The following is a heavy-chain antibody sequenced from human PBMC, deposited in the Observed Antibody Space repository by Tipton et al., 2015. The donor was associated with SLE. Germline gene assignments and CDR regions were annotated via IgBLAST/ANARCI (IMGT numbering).Heavy chain of an antibody. J-gene: IGHJ5*02. Sequence: LRLSCAVSGYSISSGSYWGWIRQPPGKGLEWIGCLFHSGSTYYNPSLKSRVTISVDTSRNQFSLKLTSVTAADTAVYYCVRRKGYFPNSFDPWGQGTLVTVSS. CDR3: VRRKGYFPNSFDP. CDR1: GYSISSGSY. V-gene: IGHV4-38-2*01. CDR2: LFHSGST. D-gene: IGHD1-26*01.